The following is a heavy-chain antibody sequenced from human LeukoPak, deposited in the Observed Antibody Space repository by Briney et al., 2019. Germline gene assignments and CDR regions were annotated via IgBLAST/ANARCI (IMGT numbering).Heavy chain of an antibody. CDR1: GGSISNYF. Sequence: PSETLSLTCTVSGGSISNYFWSWIRQSPGKGLEWIGYVYYTGSTNYNPSLESRVTISVDASKNQFSLKLSSVTAADTAVYYCARGRPAVAGVYWYFDLWGRGTLVTVSS. CDR2: VYYTGST. CDR3: ARGRPAVAGVYWYFDL. D-gene: IGHD6-19*01. J-gene: IGHJ2*01. V-gene: IGHV4-59*12.